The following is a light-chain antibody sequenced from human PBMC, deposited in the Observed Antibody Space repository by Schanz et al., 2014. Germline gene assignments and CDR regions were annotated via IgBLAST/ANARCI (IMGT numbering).Light chain of an antibody. V-gene: IGKV3-20*01. CDR3: QQYGSSPST. Sequence: EIVLTQSPGTLSLSPGERATLSCRASQSMSRNYLAWYQQKPGQAPRLLIYGASTRATGIPARFSGSGSGTDFTLTISRLEPEDFAVYYCQQYGSSPSTFGQGTRLEIK. J-gene: IGKJ5*01. CDR2: GAS. CDR1: QSMSRNY.